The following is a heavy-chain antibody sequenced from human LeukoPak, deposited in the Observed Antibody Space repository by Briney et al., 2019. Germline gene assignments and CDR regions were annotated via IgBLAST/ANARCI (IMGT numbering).Heavy chain of an antibody. D-gene: IGHD3-9*01. J-gene: IGHJ4*02. Sequence: PGGSLTLSCAASGFTFSTSAMNWVRQVPGKGLEWVSSIDYDSSHIYYAASVRGRFTISRDNARDSVYLQMDSLRVEDTAVYYCTRDPLRYLRVGHYDYWGQGTLVAVSS. CDR2: IDYDSSHI. V-gene: IGHV3-21*01. CDR3: TRDPLRYLRVGHYDY. CDR1: GFTFSTSA.